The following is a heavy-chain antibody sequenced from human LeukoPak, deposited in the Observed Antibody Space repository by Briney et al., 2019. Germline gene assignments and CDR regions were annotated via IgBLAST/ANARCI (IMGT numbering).Heavy chain of an antibody. Sequence: GGSLRLSCAASGFTFSSYGMHWVRQAPGKGLEWVAFIRYDGSNKYYADSVKGRFTISRDNSKNTLYLQMNSLRAEDTAVYYCAKPIVLMVYAADDYWGQGTLVTVSS. CDR2: IRYDGSNK. CDR1: GFTFSSYG. V-gene: IGHV3-30*02. CDR3: AKPIVLMVYAADDY. D-gene: IGHD2-8*01. J-gene: IGHJ4*02.